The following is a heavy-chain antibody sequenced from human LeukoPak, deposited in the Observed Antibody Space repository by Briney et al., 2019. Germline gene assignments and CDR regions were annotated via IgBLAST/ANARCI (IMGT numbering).Heavy chain of an antibody. Sequence: PGGSLRLSCAASGFSFTDAWMNWVRQAPGKGLEWVSVIYSGGSTYYADSVKGRFTISRDNSKNTLYLQMNSLRAEDTAVYYCARSILGPYYFDYWGQGTLVTVSS. V-gene: IGHV3-53*01. CDR2: IYSGGST. CDR1: GFSFTDAW. CDR3: ARSILGPYYFDY. J-gene: IGHJ4*02.